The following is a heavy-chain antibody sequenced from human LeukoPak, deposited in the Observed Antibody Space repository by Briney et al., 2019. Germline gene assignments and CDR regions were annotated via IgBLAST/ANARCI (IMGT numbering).Heavy chain of an antibody. D-gene: IGHD1-26*01. Sequence: SETLSLTCTVSGYSISSGYYWGWIRQPPGKGLEWIGSIYHSGSTYYNPSLKSRVTISVDTSKNQFSLKLSSVTAADTAVYYCARDQRVGAHFDYWGQGTLVTVSS. J-gene: IGHJ4*02. CDR1: GYSISSGYY. V-gene: IGHV4-38-2*02. CDR3: ARDQRVGAHFDY. CDR2: IYHSGST.